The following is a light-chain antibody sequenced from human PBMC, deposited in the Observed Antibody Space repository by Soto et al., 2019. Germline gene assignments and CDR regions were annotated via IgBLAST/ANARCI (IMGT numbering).Light chain of an antibody. V-gene: IGLV1-40*01. CDR2: GNI. J-gene: IGLJ2*01. CDR3: QSYDSSLTVV. CDR1: SANIGAGYD. Sequence: QAVLTQPPSVSVAPGQRVTISCTGSSANIGAGYDVHWYQQVPGTAPKLLIYGNINRPSGVPDRFSGSKSGTSASLAITGLQADDEADYYCQSYDSSLTVVFGGGTKLPVL.